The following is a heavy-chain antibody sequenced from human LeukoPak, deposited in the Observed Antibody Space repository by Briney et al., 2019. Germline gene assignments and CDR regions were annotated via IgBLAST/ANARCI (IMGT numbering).Heavy chain of an antibody. CDR2: ISGSGGST. V-gene: IGHV3-23*01. CDR3: ASNYDFWSGYFLHSSFDY. CDR1: GFTFSSYA. J-gene: IGHJ4*02. D-gene: IGHD3-3*01. Sequence: GGSLRLSCAASGFTFSSYAMSWVRQAPGKGLEWVSTISGSGGSTYYADSVKGRFTISRDNSKNTLYLQMNSLRAEDTAVYYCASNYDFWSGYFLHSSFDYWGQGTLVTVSS.